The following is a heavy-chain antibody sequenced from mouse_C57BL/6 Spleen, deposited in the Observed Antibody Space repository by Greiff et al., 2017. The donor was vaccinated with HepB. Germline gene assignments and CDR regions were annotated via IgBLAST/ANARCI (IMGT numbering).Heavy chain of an antibody. Sequence: QVQLQQSGTELVKPGASVKLSCKASGYTFTSYWMHWVKQRPGQGLEWIGNINPSNGGTNYNEKFKSKATLTVDKSSSTAYMQLSSLTSEDSAVYYCARGGRAQSWFAYWGQGTLVTVSA. CDR2: INPSNGGT. CDR3: ARGGRAQSWFAY. V-gene: IGHV1-53*01. CDR1: GYTFTSYW. J-gene: IGHJ3*01.